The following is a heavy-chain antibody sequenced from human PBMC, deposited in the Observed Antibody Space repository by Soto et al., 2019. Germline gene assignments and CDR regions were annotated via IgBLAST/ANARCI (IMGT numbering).Heavy chain of an antibody. Sequence: EVQLVESGGGLVQPGGSLRLSCAASGFTVSSNYMSWVRQAPGKGLEWVSVIYSGGSTYYADSVKGRFTISRDNSENTLYLQMNSLRAEDTAVYYCARDYDFWSGLAIDYWGQGTLVTVSS. V-gene: IGHV3-66*01. CDR3: ARDYDFWSGLAIDY. CDR1: GFTVSSNY. D-gene: IGHD3-3*01. CDR2: IYSGGST. J-gene: IGHJ4*02.